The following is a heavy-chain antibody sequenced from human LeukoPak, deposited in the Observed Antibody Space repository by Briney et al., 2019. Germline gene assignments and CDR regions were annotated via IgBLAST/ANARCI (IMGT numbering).Heavy chain of an antibody. V-gene: IGHV3-48*03. D-gene: IGHD3-3*01. J-gene: IGHJ5*02. Sequence: GGSLRLSCAASGFTFSSYEMNWVRQAPGKGREWVSYISSSGSTIYYADSVKGRFTISRDNAKNSLYLQMNSLRAEDTAVYYCASTTIFGPLDPWGQGTLVTVSS. CDR2: ISSSGSTI. CDR3: ASTTIFGPLDP. CDR1: GFTFSSYE.